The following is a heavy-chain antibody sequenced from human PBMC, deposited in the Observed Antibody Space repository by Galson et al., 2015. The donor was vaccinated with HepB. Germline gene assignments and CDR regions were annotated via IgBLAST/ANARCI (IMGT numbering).Heavy chain of an antibody. V-gene: IGHV3-11*01. CDR1: GFTFSDFY. D-gene: IGHD4-17*01. CDR2: ISNSGSTI. Sequence: SLRLSCAASGFTFSDFYMSWIRQAPGKGLEWVSYISNSGSTIYYADSVKGRFTISRDNAKNSLYLQMNSLRAADTAVYYCARGAITVTSEGYYYFYYMDVWGKGTTVTVSS. CDR3: ARGAITVTSEGYYYFYYMDV. J-gene: IGHJ6*03.